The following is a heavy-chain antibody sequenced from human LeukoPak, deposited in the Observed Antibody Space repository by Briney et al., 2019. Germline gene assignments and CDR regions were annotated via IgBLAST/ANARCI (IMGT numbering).Heavy chain of an antibody. CDR3: SGWGGYRDFGGFRAFDI. V-gene: IGHV1-2*06. CDR2: INPNSGGT. Sequence: ASVKVSCKASGYTFTGYYMHWVRQAPGQGLEWMGRINPNSGGTNYAQKFQGRVTMTRDTSISTAYMELSRLRSDDTAGYYCSGWGGYRDFGGFRAFDIWGQGTMVTVSS. CDR1: GYTFTGYY. J-gene: IGHJ3*02. D-gene: IGHD3-16*02.